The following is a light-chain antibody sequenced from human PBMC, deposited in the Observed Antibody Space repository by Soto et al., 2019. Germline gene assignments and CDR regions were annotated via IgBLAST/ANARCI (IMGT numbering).Light chain of an antibody. Sequence: QSVLTQPASVSGSPGQSITISCTGTSSDVGSYNLVSWYQQHAGKAPKVMIYEVSKRPSGVSNRISGSKSGNTASLTISGLQAEDEADYYCCSYAGSSTFVFGTGTKLTVL. CDR2: EVS. V-gene: IGLV2-23*02. J-gene: IGLJ1*01. CDR3: CSYAGSSTFV. CDR1: SSDVGSYNL.